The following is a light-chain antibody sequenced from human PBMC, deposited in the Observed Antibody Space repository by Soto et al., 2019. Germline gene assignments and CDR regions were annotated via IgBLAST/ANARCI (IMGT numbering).Light chain of an antibody. CDR1: SSNIGNNA. CDR3: AAWDDSLKGMV. V-gene: IGLV1-36*01. Sequence: QSVLTQPPSVSQAPRQRVTISCSGSSSNIGNNAVNWYQQLPGKAPKLLIYYDDLKPSGVSDRFSGSKSGTSASLAISGLQSEDEADYYCAAWDDSLKGMVFGGGTKVTVL. CDR2: YDD. J-gene: IGLJ2*01.